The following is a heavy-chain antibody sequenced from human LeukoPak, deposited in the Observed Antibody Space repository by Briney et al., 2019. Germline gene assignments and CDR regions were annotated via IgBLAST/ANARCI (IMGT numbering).Heavy chain of an antibody. CDR1: GFTFSSYA. J-gene: IGHJ4*02. Sequence: PGGSLRLSCAASGFTFSSYAMSWVRQAPGKGLEWVSFIIGSGGSTYYADSVKGRFTISRDNSKNTLYLQMNSLRAEDTAIYYCAKGSTVADIYFDYWGRGTLVTVSS. V-gene: IGHV3-23*01. CDR2: IIGSGGST. CDR3: AKGSTVADIYFDY. D-gene: IGHD6-19*01.